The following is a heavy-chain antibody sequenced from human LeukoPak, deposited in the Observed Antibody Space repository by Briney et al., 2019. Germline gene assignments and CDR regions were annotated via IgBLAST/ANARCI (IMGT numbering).Heavy chain of an antibody. J-gene: IGHJ4*02. V-gene: IGHV1-18*01. CDR3: ARVPPDYIPSKYYFDY. CDR2: ISAYNGNT. Sequence: ASVKVSCKASGYTFTSYGISWVRQAPGQGLEWMGWISAYNGNTNYAQKLQGRVTMTTDTSTSTAYMELRNLRSDDTAVYYCARVPPDYIPSKYYFDYWGQGTLVTVSS. CDR1: GYTFTSYG. D-gene: IGHD4-11*01.